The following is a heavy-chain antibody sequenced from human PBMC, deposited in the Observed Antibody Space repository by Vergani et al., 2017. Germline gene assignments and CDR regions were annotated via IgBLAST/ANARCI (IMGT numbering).Heavy chain of an antibody. D-gene: IGHD1-26*01. CDR3: AKDRPRDWETPLFLFDY. Sequence: EVQLLESGGGLVQPGESLRLSCTVSGFTFTSYGISWVRQAPGKGLEWVSGISASGGSTYYTDSVKGRFIISRVISKNTLYLQMSSLRADDTAVYYCAKDRPRDWETPLFLFDYWGQGTLVAVSS. CDR2: ISASGGST. V-gene: IGHV3-23*01. J-gene: IGHJ4*02. CDR1: GFTFTSYG.